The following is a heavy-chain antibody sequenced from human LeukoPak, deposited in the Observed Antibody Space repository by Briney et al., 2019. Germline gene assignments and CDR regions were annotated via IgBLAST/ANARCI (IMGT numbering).Heavy chain of an antibody. CDR2: VYDDGST. CDR3: AKEFYYGSGNYYPTFDY. J-gene: IGHJ4*02. CDR1: GFTFSAYW. D-gene: IGHD3-10*01. V-gene: IGHV3-53*01. Sequence: GGSLRLSCTASGFTFSAYWMSWVRQAPGKGLEWVSVVYDDGSTYYADSVKGRFAISRDNSKNTLYLQMNSLRAEDTAVYYCAKEFYYGSGNYYPTFDYWGQGTLVTVSS.